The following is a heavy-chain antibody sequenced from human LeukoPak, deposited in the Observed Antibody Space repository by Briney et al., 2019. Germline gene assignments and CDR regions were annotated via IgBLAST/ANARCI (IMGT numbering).Heavy chain of an antibody. J-gene: IGHJ4*02. CDR2: ISWNSGSI. V-gene: IGHV3-9*01. CDR3: AKDRSFTAMALSFDY. Sequence: GRSLRLSCAASGFTFDDYAMHWVRQAPGKGLELVSGISWNSGSIGYADSVKGRFTISRDNAKNSLYLQMNSLRAEDTALYYCAKDRSFTAMALSFDYWGQGTLVTVSS. CDR1: GFTFDDYA. D-gene: IGHD5-18*01.